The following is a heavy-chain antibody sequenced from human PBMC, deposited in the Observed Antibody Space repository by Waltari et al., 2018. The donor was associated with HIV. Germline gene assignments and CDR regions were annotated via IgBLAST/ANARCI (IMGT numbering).Heavy chain of an antibody. D-gene: IGHD2-8*01. V-gene: IGHV3-7*01. Sequence: EVQLEESGGGLVQPGGSLRLSCAVSGFTFRSYWMSWVRQAPGKGLDWVANIKQERSEKHYVDSVKGRFTISRDNAKKSLYLQMNSLRAEDTAVYYCARMGLMVYAIGAFDIWGQGTMVTVSS. CDR3: ARMGLMVYAIGAFDI. J-gene: IGHJ3*02. CDR2: IKQERSEK. CDR1: GFTFRSYW.